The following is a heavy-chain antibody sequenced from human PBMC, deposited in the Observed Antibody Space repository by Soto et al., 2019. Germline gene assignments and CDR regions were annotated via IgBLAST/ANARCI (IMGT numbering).Heavy chain of an antibody. Sequence: QVQLQESGPGLVKPSETLSLTCTVSGVSIANFFWSWIRQPPGKGLEWVGYMSQGGTTTYNPSLKGRATISVDTSKNQLSLKLTSVTAAATAVYYCARDRGGITVAANPLGEWFDPWGPGTLVTVSS. CDR3: ARDRGGITVAANPLGEWFDP. V-gene: IGHV4-59*08. CDR1: GVSIANFF. J-gene: IGHJ5*02. CDR2: MSQGGTT. D-gene: IGHD6-19*01.